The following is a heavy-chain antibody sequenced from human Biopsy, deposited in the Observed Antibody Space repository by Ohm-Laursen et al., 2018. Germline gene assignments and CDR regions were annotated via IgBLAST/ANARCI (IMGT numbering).Heavy chain of an antibody. Sequence: ETLSLTCAVSGGSLSSYSWSWIRQPAGKGLEWIGQIYTSGITNYNPSLKSRVTMSVDTSKNKSSLKVTSVTAADTAVYYCAKHGSGWTGDDALHIWGQGTMVTVSS. CDR1: GGSLSSYS. CDR2: IYTSGIT. CDR3: AKHGSGWTGDDALHI. J-gene: IGHJ3*02. D-gene: IGHD6-19*01. V-gene: IGHV4-4*07.